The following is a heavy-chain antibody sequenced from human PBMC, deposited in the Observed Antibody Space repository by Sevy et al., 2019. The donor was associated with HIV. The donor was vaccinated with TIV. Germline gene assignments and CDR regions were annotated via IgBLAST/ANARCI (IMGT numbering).Heavy chain of an antibody. Sequence: GSLKISCAASGFTVSSSYMIWVRQAPGKGLEWVSVIYAGGTTYYADSVKGRFTISRDNSNNTLYLQMNSLRADDTAVYFCAGDSSSDSLSSFDFWGQGTLVTVSS. D-gene: IGHD6-19*01. J-gene: IGHJ4*02. V-gene: IGHV3-53*01. CDR2: IYAGGTT. CDR3: AGDSSSDSLSSFDF. CDR1: GFTVSSSY.